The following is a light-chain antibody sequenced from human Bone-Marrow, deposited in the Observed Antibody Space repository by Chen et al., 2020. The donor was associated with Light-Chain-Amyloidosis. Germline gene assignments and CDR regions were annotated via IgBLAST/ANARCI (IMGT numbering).Light chain of an antibody. CDR2: LNSDGSH. V-gene: IGLV4-69*01. J-gene: IGLJ3*02. CDR1: SGHSNYA. CDR3: QTWGTGIQV. Sequence: QLVVTQSPSASASLGASVKLTCTLSSGHSNYAVAWHQQQPEKGPRYLMKLNSDGSHNKGDGIPDRFSGSSSGAERDLTISSLQSEDEAVYFCQTWGTGIQVFGGGTKLTVL.